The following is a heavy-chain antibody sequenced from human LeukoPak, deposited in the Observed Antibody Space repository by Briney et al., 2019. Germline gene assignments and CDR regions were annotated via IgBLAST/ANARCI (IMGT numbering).Heavy chain of an antibody. V-gene: IGHV3-23*01. D-gene: IGHD3-16*02. CDR1: GFTFSSYA. CDR3: AREIYQPPSYYYYYMDV. J-gene: IGHJ6*03. CDR2: ISGSGSST. Sequence: GGSLRLSCAASGFTFSSYAMSWVRHAPGKGLEWVSAISGSGSSTYYADSVKGRFTIYRDNSKNTLYLQMNSLRDEATAVYYCAREIYQPPSYYYYYMDVWGKGTTVTVSS.